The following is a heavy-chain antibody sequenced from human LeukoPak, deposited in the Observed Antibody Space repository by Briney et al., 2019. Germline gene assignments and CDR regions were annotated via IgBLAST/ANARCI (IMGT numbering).Heavy chain of an antibody. CDR2: IYSSGST. V-gene: IGHV4-59*08. CDR3: ARRFDTSGWVDS. Sequence: SETLSLTCTVSGGSISGYYWSWIRQPPGKGLEWIGYIYSSGSTNSNPSLESRVTILVDSSKNQFSLNLTSVTAADTAVYYCARRFDTSGWVDSWGQGTLVTVS. J-gene: IGHJ4*02. CDR1: GGSISGYY. D-gene: IGHD6-19*01.